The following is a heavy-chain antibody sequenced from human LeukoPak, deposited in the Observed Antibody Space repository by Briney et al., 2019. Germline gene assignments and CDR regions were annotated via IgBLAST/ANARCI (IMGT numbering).Heavy chain of an antibody. J-gene: IGHJ4*02. Sequence: GGSLRLSCAASGFTFNNYAMSWVRQAPGKGPEWVSAISGTNGGTFYAGSVKGRFTVSRDNSKNTLYLQMNSLRAEDTAVYYCARDSGPYCSSTSCYSLLYWGQGTLVTVPS. CDR2: ISGTNGGT. D-gene: IGHD2-2*01. CDR1: GFTFNNYA. CDR3: ARDSGPYCSSTSCYSLLY. V-gene: IGHV3-23*01.